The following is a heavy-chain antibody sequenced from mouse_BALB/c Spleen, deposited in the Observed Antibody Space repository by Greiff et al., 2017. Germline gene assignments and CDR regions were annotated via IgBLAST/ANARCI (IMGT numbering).Heavy chain of an antibody. Sequence: EVMLVESGGGLVQPGGSLKLSCAASGFTFSSYTMSWVRQTPEKRLEWVAYISNGGGSTYYPDTVKGRFTISRDNAKNTLYLQMSSLKSEDTAMYYCARHFTTVVSPPWFAYWGQGTLVTVSA. V-gene: IGHV5-12-2*01. CDR3: ARHFTTVVSPPWFAY. CDR2: ISNGGGST. D-gene: IGHD1-1*01. J-gene: IGHJ3*01. CDR1: GFTFSSYT.